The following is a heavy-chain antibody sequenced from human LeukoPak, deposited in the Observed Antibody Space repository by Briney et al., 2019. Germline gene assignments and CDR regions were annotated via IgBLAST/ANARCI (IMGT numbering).Heavy chain of an antibody. CDR1: GFTFSSYS. Sequence: GSLRLSCAASGFTFSSYSMNWVRQAPGKGLEWIGEINHSGSTNYNPSLKSRVTISVDTSKNQFSLKLSSVTAADTAVYYCARLDSSGWYGYYFDYWGQGTPVTVSS. D-gene: IGHD6-19*01. CDR3: ARLDSSGWYGYYFDY. V-gene: IGHV4-34*01. CDR2: INHSGST. J-gene: IGHJ4*02.